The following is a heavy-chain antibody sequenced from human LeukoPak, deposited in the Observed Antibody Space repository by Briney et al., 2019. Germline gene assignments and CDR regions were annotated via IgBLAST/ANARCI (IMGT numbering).Heavy chain of an antibody. CDR2: IIPIFGTA. CDR1: GGTFSSYA. V-gene: IGHV1-69*13. CDR3: ARPYSGSYGAFDI. D-gene: IGHD1-26*01. J-gene: IGHJ3*02. Sequence: SVKVSCKASGGTFSSYAISWVRQAPGQGLEWMGGIIPIFGTANYAQKFQGRVTITADESTSTAYMELSSLRSEDTAVYYCARPYSGSYGAFDIWGQGAMVTVSS.